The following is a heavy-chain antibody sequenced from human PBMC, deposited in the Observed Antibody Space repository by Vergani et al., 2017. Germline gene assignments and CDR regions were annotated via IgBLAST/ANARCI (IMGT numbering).Heavy chain of an antibody. CDR3: AREDISLTVEGAIYMDI. CDR1: GDRVSNKSAG. D-gene: IGHD3-22*01. CDR2: TYFMSKWYN. V-gene: IGHV6-1*01. Sequence: QVQLRQSGPGLVKPSQPLSLTCAISGDRVSNKSAGWNWIRQSPSRGLEWLGRTYFMSKWYNDYAASVKSRMTINSDTSKNLFSLQLQSVTPEDTAVYYCAREDISLTVEGAIYMDIWGKGTTVTVSS. J-gene: IGHJ6*03.